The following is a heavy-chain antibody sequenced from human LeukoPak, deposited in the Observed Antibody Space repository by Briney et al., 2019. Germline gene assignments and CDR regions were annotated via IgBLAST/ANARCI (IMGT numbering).Heavy chain of an antibody. J-gene: IGHJ4*02. D-gene: IGHD2-15*01. CDR1: GFTFSNYA. Sequence: GGSLRLSCAASGFTFSNYAMSWVRQAPGKGLEWVSGIGNSGTSTYYADSVKGRLTISRDNSKDTLFLQMNSLRAEDTAVYFCAQTRFISPRYCFDYWGQGTQVTVSS. CDR3: AQTRFISPRYCFDY. CDR2: IGNSGTST. V-gene: IGHV3-23*01.